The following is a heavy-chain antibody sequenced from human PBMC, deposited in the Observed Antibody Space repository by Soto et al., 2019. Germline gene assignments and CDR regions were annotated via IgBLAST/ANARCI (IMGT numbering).Heavy chain of an antibody. Sequence: QVQLQESGPGLVKPSQTLSLTCTVSGGSISSGDYYWSWIRQPPGKGLEWIGYIYYSGSTYYNPSLKSRVTISVDTSKHHFSLKLSSVTAADTAVYYCARGAAYYYDSSGYYFEDFDYWGQGTLVTVSS. D-gene: IGHD3-22*01. CDR2: IYYSGST. CDR3: ARGAAYYYDSSGYYFEDFDY. J-gene: IGHJ4*02. CDR1: GGSISSGDYY. V-gene: IGHV4-30-4*01.